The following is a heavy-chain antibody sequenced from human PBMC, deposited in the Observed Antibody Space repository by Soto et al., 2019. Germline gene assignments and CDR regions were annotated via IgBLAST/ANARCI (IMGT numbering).Heavy chain of an antibody. J-gene: IGHJ4*02. D-gene: IGHD3-10*01. CDR2: ISSSSSTI. CDR1: GFTFSRYS. V-gene: IGHV3-48*02. CDR3: ARGSRGYFDY. Sequence: EVQLVESGGGLVQPGGSLRLSCAASGFTFSRYSMNWVRQAPGKGLEWVSYISSSSSTIYYADSVEGRFTISRDTAKNSLYLQMNSLRDEDTAVYYCARGSRGYFDYWGQGTLVTVSS.